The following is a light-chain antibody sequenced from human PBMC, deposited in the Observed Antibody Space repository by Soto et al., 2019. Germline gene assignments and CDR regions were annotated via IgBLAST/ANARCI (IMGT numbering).Light chain of an antibody. CDR2: EVS. J-gene: IGLJ2*01. CDR3: SSYTTIKTVV. V-gene: IGLV2-14*01. Sequence: QSALTQPASVSGSPGQSITISCTGTSSDIGTYKHVSWFQHHPGKAPKLIIFEVSNRPSGISDRFSGFKSANTAYLTISGVQLEDEADYHCSSYTTIKTVVFGGGTKLTVL. CDR1: SSDIGTYKH.